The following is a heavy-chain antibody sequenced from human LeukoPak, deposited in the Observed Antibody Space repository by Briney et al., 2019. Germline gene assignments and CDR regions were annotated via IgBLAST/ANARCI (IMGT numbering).Heavy chain of an antibody. Sequence: GASVKVSCKASGYTFTSYGISWVRQAPGQGLEWMGWISAYNGNTNYAQKLQGRVTMTTDTSTSTAYMELRSLRSDDTAVYYCARVGRGGIAVAGTMGYWGQGTLVTVSS. CDR1: GYTFTSYG. CDR2: ISAYNGNT. D-gene: IGHD6-19*01. CDR3: ARVGRGGIAVAGTMGY. V-gene: IGHV1-18*01. J-gene: IGHJ4*02.